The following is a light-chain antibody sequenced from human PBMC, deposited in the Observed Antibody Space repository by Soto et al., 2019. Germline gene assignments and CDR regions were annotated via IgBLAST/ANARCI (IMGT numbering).Light chain of an antibody. CDR2: LAS. J-gene: IGKJ5*01. CDR3: MQPLDLPVT. CDR1: QSLLHTNAYHY. Sequence: ENVLTQLPLSLSVTPGEPVSISCRSSQSLLHTNAYHYLDWYLQKPGQSPQLLIYLASYRASGVPDRFSGSGSGTEFTLRISRVEAEDVGVYYCMQPLDLPVTFGQGTRLDIK. V-gene: IGKV2-28*01.